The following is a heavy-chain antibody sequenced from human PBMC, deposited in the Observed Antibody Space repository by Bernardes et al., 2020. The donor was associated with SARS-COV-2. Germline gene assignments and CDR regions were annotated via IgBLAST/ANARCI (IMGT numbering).Heavy chain of an antibody. V-gene: IGHV5-51*01. CDR1: GYTFSDYW. D-gene: IGHD7-27*01. J-gene: IGHJ6*02. CDR3: ARLGTLGVPGERTNYGMDD. CDR2: IYPGDSDT. Sequence: GSLKISCQASGYTFSDYWIAWVRQMPGKGLEWMGIIYPGDSDTRYSPSFQGQVTISADKSISTAYVNWSRLKASDTAMYYCARLGTLGVPGERTNYGMDDWGQGTTVTVSS.